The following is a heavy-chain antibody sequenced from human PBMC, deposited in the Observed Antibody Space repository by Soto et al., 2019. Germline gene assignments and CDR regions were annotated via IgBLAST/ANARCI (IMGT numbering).Heavy chain of an antibody. V-gene: IGHV1-3*01. J-gene: IGHJ4*02. D-gene: IGHD3-10*01. CDR1: GFTSNNYA. CDR3: ARERISMVRGAPFY. CDR2: INAGNGNT. Sequence: QAQLVQSGAEVKKPGASVKVSCKASGFTSNNYAMHWVRQAPGQGLEWMGCINAGNGNTKYSQKFQERVTISRDTSASTAYMELSSVRYEDTAFYYCARERISMVRGAPFYWGQGTLVTVSS.